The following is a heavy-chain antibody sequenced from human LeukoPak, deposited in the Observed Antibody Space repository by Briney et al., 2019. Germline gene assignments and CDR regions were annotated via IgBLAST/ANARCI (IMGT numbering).Heavy chain of an antibody. CDR3: ATVAIVAGSTFDY. D-gene: IGHD5-12*01. J-gene: IGHJ4*02. CDR1: GYTFTDYY. V-gene: IGHV1-69-2*01. CDR2: VDPEDGET. Sequence: ASVKVSCKASGYTFTDYYMHWVQRAPGEGLEWMGRVDPEDGETIYAEKLQGRVTITADTSTDTAYMELSSLRSEDTAMYYCATVAIVAGSTFDYWGQGTLVTVSS.